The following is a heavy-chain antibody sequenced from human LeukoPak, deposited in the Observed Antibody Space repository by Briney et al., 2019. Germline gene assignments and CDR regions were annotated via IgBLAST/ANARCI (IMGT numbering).Heavy chain of an antibody. CDR2: ISAYNGNT. D-gene: IGHD5-12*01. Sequence: GASVKVSCQAYGYTFTRYGNSWVGQAPGQGLEWIGLISAYNGNTNYAQKLQGRVTMTTDTSTSTAYMELRSLRSDDTAVYYCARGRSGYDATPVDYWGQGTLVTVSS. J-gene: IGHJ4*02. CDR1: GYTFTRYG. CDR3: ARGRSGYDATPVDY. V-gene: IGHV1-18*01.